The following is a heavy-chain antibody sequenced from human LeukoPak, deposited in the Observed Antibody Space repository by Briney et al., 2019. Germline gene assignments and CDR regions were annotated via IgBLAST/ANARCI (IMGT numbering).Heavy chain of an antibody. J-gene: IGHJ4*02. Sequence: PGGSLRLSCAASGFTFSSYSMNWVRQAPGKGLEWVSYISSSSSTIYYADSVKGRFTISRDNAKNSLYLQMNSLRAEDTAVYYCARDYSGIRGRGVRGVILDYWGQGTLVTVSS. CDR1: GFTFSSYS. V-gene: IGHV3-48*04. CDR3: ARDYSGIRGRGVRGVILDY. D-gene: IGHD3-10*01. CDR2: ISSSSSTI.